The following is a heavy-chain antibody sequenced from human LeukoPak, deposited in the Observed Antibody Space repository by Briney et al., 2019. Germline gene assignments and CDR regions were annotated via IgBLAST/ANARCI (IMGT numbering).Heavy chain of an antibody. Sequence: GGSLRLSCAASGFMFSTYPMHWIRQAPGKGLEWVGRIKSKSDGGTTEYAAPVKGRFTISRDDSKDTLSLQMNSLKTEDTAVYYCSLGGTKAYSWGQGTLVTVSS. CDR3: SLGGTKAYS. J-gene: IGHJ4*02. CDR2: IKSKSDGGTT. CDR1: GFMFSTYP. V-gene: IGHV3-15*01. D-gene: IGHD3-16*01.